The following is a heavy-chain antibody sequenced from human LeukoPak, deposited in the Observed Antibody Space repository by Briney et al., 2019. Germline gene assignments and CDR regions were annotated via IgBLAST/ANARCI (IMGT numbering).Heavy chain of an antibody. CDR3: ARREGARPMDY. J-gene: IGHJ4*02. D-gene: IGHD6-6*01. Sequence: SETLSLTCTVSGGSISSSSYFWGWIRQPPGKGLEWNGSIYYSGSPYYNPSRKSRVTISVDTSKNQFSLKLSSVTAADTAVYYCARREGARPMDYWGQGILVTVSS. V-gene: IGHV4-39*01. CDR2: IYYSGSP. CDR1: GGSISSSSYF.